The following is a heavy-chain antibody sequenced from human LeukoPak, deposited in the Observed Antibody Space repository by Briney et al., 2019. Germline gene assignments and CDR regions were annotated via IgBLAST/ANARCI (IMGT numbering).Heavy chain of an antibody. D-gene: IGHD3-10*01. CDR2: IIPMFDTP. V-gene: IGHV1-69*13. CDR3: ARDPPFGELLYDAFDI. J-gene: IGHJ3*02. Sequence: SVKVSCKASGGTFSNYAISWVRQAPGQGLEWMGGIIPMFDTPIYAQKFQGRVTITADESTSTVYMELSSLRYEDTAVYYCARDPPFGELLYDAFDIWGQGTMVTVSS. CDR1: GGTFSNYA.